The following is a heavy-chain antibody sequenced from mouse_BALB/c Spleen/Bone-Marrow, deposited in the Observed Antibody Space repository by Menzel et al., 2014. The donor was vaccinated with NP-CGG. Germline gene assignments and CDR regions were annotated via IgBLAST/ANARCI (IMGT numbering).Heavy chain of an antibody. V-gene: IGHV1S132*01. CDR2: IFPGTDTS. Sequence: VKLVESGAEVVKPGASVKLSCKTSGYTFTNYWIQWVKRRPGQGLGWIGEIFPGTDTSYYNEKFKDKATLTVDTSSSTAYIQLSNLTSEDSAVYFCSRNYDYDEGAWFTYWGQGTLVTVSA. J-gene: IGHJ3*01. CDR1: GYTFTNYW. CDR3: SRNYDYDEGAWFTY. D-gene: IGHD2-4*01.